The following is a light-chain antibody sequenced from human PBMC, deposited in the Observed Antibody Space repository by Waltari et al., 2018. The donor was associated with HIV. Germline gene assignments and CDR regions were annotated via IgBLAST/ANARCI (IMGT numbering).Light chain of an antibody. Sequence: CSGSTSNVAKNYVAWYQQLPGTAPKLVIYDDNKRPSGIPDRFSGSKSGTSASLGITGLQTGDEADYFCEAWDDKVSAVLFGGGTKLTVL. CDR3: EAWDDKVSAVL. CDR2: DDN. J-gene: IGLJ2*01. V-gene: IGLV1-51*01. CDR1: TSNVAKNY.